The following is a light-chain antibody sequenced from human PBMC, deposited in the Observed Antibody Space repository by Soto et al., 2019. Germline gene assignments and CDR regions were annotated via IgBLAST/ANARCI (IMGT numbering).Light chain of an antibody. CDR1: QGIRNA. V-gene: IGKV1-13*02. Sequence: AIQMTQSPSSLSASVGDRVTITCRASQGIRNALGWYQQKPGKAPKLLIYDASSLESGVPSRFSGSGSGTEFTLTISSLQPDDFATYYCQQYNSYSRTFGQGTKVDIK. J-gene: IGKJ1*01. CDR2: DAS. CDR3: QQYNSYSRT.